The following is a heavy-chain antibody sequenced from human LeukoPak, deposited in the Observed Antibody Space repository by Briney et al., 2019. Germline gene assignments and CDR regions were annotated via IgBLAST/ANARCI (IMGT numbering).Heavy chain of an antibody. J-gene: IGHJ4*02. V-gene: IGHV4-39*02. D-gene: IGHD4-11*01. CDR3: ARGRAPGYSKPLSY. CDR2: IYYSGST. Sequence: SETLSLTCTVSGGSISGSSYYWGWIRQPPGKGLEWIGSIYYSGSTYYNPSLKSRVTISVDMSKNQFSLKLSSVTAADTAVYYCARGRAPGYSKPLSYWGQGTLVTVSS. CDR1: GGSISGSSYY.